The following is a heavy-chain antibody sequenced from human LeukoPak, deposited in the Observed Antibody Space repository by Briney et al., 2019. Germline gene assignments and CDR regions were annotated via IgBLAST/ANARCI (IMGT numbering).Heavy chain of an antibody. CDR2: IYHSGST. J-gene: IGHJ4*02. CDR1: GGSISSSSYY. Sequence: SETLSLTCTVSGGSISSSSYYWGWIRQPPGKGLEWIGIIYHSGSTYYTPSLKSRVTISVDTSKNQFSLNLSSVTAADTAVYYCARQFSLAPYFFDYWGQGTLVTVSA. CDR3: ARQFSLAPYFFDY. D-gene: IGHD3-3*02. V-gene: IGHV4-39*01.